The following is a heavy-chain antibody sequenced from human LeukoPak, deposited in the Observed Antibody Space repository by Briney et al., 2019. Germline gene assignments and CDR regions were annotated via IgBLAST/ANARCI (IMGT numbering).Heavy chain of an antibody. D-gene: IGHD5-18*01. CDR1: GFTFSNYW. CDR3: ARDRVYSYGYFFDY. CDR2: ISYDGSNK. J-gene: IGHJ4*02. V-gene: IGHV3-30-3*01. Sequence: PGGSLRLSCAASGFTFSNYWIHWVRQAPGKGLEWVAVISYDGSNKYYADSVKGRFTISRDNSKNTLYLQMNSLRAEDTAVYYCARDRVYSYGYFFDYWGQGTLVTVSS.